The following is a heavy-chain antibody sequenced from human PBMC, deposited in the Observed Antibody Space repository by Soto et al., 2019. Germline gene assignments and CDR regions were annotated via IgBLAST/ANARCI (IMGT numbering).Heavy chain of an antibody. J-gene: IGHJ5*02. V-gene: IGHV2-26*01. D-gene: IGHD6-13*01. Sequence: QVTLKESGPVLVKPTETLTRTCTVSGFSLSNARMGVSWIRQPPGKALEWLAHIFSNYEQSYSTSLKSRLTISKDTSKSQVVLTMTNMDPVDTATYYCARGKDSSSQLGWFDPWGQGTLVTVSS. CDR3: ARGKDSSSQLGWFDP. CDR1: GFSLSNARMG. CDR2: IFSNYEQ.